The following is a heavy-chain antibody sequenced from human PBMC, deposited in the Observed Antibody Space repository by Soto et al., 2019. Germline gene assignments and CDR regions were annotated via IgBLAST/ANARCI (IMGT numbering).Heavy chain of an antibody. D-gene: IGHD6-19*01. CDR3: AKDRAGSGWYYFDY. CDR1: GFTFEKYW. V-gene: IGHV3-7*05. J-gene: IGHJ4*02. Sequence: GGSLRLSCEASGFTFEKYWMTWVRQGPGKGLEWVASISQDSIETYYVDSVEGRFTISRDNAKNSVSLQMNSLRAEDTAVYYCAKDRAGSGWYYFDYWGQGTPVTVSS. CDR2: ISQDSIET.